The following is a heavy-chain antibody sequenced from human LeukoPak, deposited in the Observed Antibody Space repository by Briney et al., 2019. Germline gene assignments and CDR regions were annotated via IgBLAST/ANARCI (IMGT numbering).Heavy chain of an antibody. CDR3: AKDRISGQGGAARILDY. D-gene: IGHD6-6*01. CDR1: GFTFSSYA. J-gene: IGHJ4*02. CDR2: ISGSDGST. Sequence: GGSLRLSCAASGFTFSSYAMSWVRQAPGKGLEWVSTISGSDGSTYYADSVKGRFTISRDNSKTTLYLQMNSLRAEDTAVYYCAKDRISGQGGAARILDYWGQGILVTVSS. V-gene: IGHV3-23*01.